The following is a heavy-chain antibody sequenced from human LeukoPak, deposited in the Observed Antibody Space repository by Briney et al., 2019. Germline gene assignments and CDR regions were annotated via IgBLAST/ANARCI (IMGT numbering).Heavy chain of an antibody. J-gene: IGHJ4*02. V-gene: IGHV1-8*01. CDR1: GYTFTSYD. Sequence: ASVKVSCKTSGYTFTSYDINWVRQATGQGLEWMGWMNPNSGNTGYAQKFQGRVTMTRDTSISTAYMELSSLRSEDTAVYFCARGPIYYGSGIYHLDYWGQGTLVTVSS. CDR2: MNPNSGNT. D-gene: IGHD3-10*01. CDR3: ARGPIYYGSGIYHLDY.